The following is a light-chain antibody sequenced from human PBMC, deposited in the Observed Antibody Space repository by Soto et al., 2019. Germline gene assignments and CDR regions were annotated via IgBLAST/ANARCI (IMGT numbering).Light chain of an antibody. CDR3: SSYTISSTYV. J-gene: IGLJ1*01. V-gene: IGLV2-14*01. CDR1: SSDVGTYDD. CDR2: EVT. Sequence: QSALTQPASASASPGQSITISCTGTSSDVGTYDDVSWYRQHPGKGPKLLIYEVTNRPSGVSNRFSGSKSGNTASLTISGLQAEDEADYYCSSYTISSTYVFGSGTKVTVL.